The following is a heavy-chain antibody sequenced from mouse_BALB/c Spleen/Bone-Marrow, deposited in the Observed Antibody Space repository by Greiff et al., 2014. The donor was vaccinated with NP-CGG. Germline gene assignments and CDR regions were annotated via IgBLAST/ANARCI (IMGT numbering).Heavy chain of an antibody. Sequence: EVQLVESGGGLVQPGGSRKLSCAASGFTFSSFGMHWVRQAPEKGLEWVAYISSASATIYYTDTVKGRFTISRDNPKNTLFLQMTSLRSEDTAMYYCTRSQLYAMDSWGQGTSVTVSS. D-gene: IGHD4-1*02. CDR2: ISSASATI. CDR1: GFTFSSFG. J-gene: IGHJ4*01. V-gene: IGHV5-17*02. CDR3: TRSQLYAMDS.